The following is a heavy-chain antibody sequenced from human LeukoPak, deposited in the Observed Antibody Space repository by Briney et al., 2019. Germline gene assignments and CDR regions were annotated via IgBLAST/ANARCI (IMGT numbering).Heavy chain of an antibody. CDR3: ARGVYSSGYYCDS. D-gene: IGHD3-22*01. V-gene: IGHV1-18*01. J-gene: IGHJ5*01. CDR1: GYTFTSYG. CDR2: ISAYNGDT. Sequence: ASVKVSCKASGYTFTSYGITWVRQAPGQGLEWMGWISAYNGDTNYAQTFQGRVTMATDTSTSTAYMELRSLRSDDTAVYYCARGVYSSGYYCDSWGQGTLVTASS.